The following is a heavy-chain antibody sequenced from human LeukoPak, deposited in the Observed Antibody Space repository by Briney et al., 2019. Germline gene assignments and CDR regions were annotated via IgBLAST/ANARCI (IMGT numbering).Heavy chain of an antibody. CDR3: ARAANPCSGGSCYYYYGMDV. V-gene: IGHV4-30-4*01. Sequence: SQTLSLTCAVSGGSITTGNFYWTWVRQPPGKGLEWIGHIYHSGSPNYNPSLKSRILLSVDTSKNQISLNLTSMTAADTAVYYCARAANPCSGGSCYYYYGMDVWGKGTTVTVSS. CDR2: IYHSGSP. J-gene: IGHJ6*04. D-gene: IGHD2-15*01. CDR1: GGSITTGNFY.